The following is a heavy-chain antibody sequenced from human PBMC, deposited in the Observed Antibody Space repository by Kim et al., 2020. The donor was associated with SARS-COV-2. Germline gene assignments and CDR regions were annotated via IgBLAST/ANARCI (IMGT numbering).Heavy chain of an antibody. D-gene: IGHD4-17*01. V-gene: IGHV5-51*01. J-gene: IGHJ3*02. Sequence: YSPSFQGQVTISADKSISTAYLQWSSLKASDAAMYYCASIDYGDYDAFDSWGQGTMVTVSS. CDR3: ASIDYGDYDAFDS.